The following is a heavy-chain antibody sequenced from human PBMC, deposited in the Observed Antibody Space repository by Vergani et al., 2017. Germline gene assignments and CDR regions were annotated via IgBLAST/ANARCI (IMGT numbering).Heavy chain of an antibody. CDR1: GFTFSTYS. D-gene: IGHD3-3*01. V-gene: IGHV3-21*01. CDR2: ISSSSSYI. Sequence: EVQLVESGGGLVKPGGSLRLSCAASGFTFSTYSMNWVRQAPGKGLEWVSSISSSSSYIYYADSVKGRFTISRDNAKNSLYLQMNSLRAEDTAVYYCARDTPIPTIFGVAPEAFDIWGQGTMVTVSS. CDR3: ARDTPIPTIFGVAPEAFDI. J-gene: IGHJ3*02.